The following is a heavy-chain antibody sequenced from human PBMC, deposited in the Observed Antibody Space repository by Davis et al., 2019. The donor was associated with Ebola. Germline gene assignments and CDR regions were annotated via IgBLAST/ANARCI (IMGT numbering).Heavy chain of an antibody. CDR3: ARSTKNYLISVRFDY. Sequence: ASVKVSCKASGYTFTGYYMHWVRQAPGQGLEWMGWINPNSGGTNYAQKFQGRVTMTRDTSINTAYMELSRLRYDDTAVYYCARSTKNYLISVRFDYWGQGVLVTVSS. CDR1: GYTFTGYY. D-gene: IGHD1-7*01. CDR2: INPNSGGT. V-gene: IGHV1-2*02. J-gene: IGHJ4*02.